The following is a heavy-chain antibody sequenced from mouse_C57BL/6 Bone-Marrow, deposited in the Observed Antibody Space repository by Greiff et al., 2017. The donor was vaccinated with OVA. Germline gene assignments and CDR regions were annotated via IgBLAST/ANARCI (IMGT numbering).Heavy chain of an antibody. Sequence: VHVKQSGPELVKPGASVKISCKASGYSFTDYNMNWVKQSNGKSLEWIGVINPNYGTTSYNQKFKGKATLTVDQSSSTAYMQLNSLTSEDSAVYYCARWILYDYDGYWYFDVWGTGTTVTVSS. CDR3: ARWILYDYDGYWYFDV. J-gene: IGHJ1*03. D-gene: IGHD2-4*01. V-gene: IGHV1-39*01. CDR2: INPNYGTT. CDR1: GYSFTDYN.